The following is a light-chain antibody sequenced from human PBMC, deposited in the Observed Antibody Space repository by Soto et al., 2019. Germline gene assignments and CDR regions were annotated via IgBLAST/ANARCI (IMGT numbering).Light chain of an antibody. CDR1: QSVNTKY. CDR2: GAS. CDR3: QHYGSSPPIT. J-gene: IGKJ5*01. Sequence: EIVVTQSPGTLSLSPGERATLSCRTSQSVNTKYLAWYQQKPGLAPRPLIYGASTRATGIPDRFSGSGSGTDFTLTISRLEPEDFAVYYCQHYGSSPPITFGQGTRLEIK. V-gene: IGKV3-20*01.